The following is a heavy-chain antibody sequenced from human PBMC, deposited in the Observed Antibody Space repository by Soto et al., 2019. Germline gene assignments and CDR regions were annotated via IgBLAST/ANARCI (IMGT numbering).Heavy chain of an antibody. CDR3: ARGKLPAMVRGVPYDY. D-gene: IGHD3-10*01. J-gene: IGHJ4*02. Sequence: QVQLQQWGAGLLKPSETLSLTCAVYGGSFSGYYWSWIRQPPGKGLEWIGEINHSGSTNYNPSLKSRVTISVDTSKNQFSLKLSSETAADTAVYYCARGKLPAMVRGVPYDYWGQGTLVTVSS. CDR2: INHSGST. CDR1: GGSFSGYY. V-gene: IGHV4-34*01.